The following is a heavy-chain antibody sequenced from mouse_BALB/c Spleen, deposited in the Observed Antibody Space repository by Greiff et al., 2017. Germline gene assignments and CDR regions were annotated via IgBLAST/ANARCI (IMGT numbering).Heavy chain of an antibody. Sequence: VQLQQSGAELVKPGASVKLSCTASGFNIKDTYMHWVKQRPEQGLEWIGRIDPANGNTKYDPKFQGKATITADTSSNTAYLQLSSLTSEDTAVYYFARYGNYYAMDYWGQGTSVTVSS. CDR3: ARYGNYYAMDY. J-gene: IGHJ4*01. V-gene: IGHV14-3*02. D-gene: IGHD2-1*01. CDR1: GFNIKDTY. CDR2: IDPANGNT.